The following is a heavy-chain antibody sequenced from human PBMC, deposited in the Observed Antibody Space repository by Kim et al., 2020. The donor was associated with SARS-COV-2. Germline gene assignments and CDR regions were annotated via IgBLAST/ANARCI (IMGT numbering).Heavy chain of an antibody. CDR2: FDPEDGET. D-gene: IGHD3-22*01. Sequence: ASVKVSCKVSGYTLTELSMHWVRQAPGKGLEWMGGFDPEDGETIYAQKFQGRVTMTEDTSTDTAYMELSSLRSEDTAVYYCATEIEDYYDSSGYYEDWGQGTLATVSS. CDR1: GYTLTELS. CDR3: ATEIEDYYDSSGYYED. V-gene: IGHV1-24*01. J-gene: IGHJ4*02.